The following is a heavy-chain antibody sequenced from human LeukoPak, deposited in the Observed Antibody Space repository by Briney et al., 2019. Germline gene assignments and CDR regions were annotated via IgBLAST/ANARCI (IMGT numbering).Heavy chain of an antibody. Sequence: PSETLSLTCAVYGGSFSGYYWSWIRQPPGKGLEWIGEINHSGSTNYNPSLKSRVTISVDTSKNQFSLKLSSVTAADTAVYYCASLAYCGGDCYSVFDYWGQGTLVTVSS. V-gene: IGHV4-34*01. J-gene: IGHJ4*02. D-gene: IGHD2-21*02. CDR2: INHSGST. CDR3: ASLAYCGGDCYSVFDY. CDR1: GGSFSGYY.